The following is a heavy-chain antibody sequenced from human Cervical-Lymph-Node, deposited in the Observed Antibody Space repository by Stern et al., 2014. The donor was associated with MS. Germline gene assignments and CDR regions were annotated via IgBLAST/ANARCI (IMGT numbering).Heavy chain of an antibody. CDR2: VSYDGTQR. CDR3: ARGGRGVGLEY. J-gene: IGHJ4*02. CDR1: GFTFRTYA. D-gene: IGHD3-10*01. Sequence: VQLVESGGGVVQPGRSLSLSCVASGFTFRTYAMHCVRQAPGKGLEWVAFVSYDGTQRNSTDSVKARFTISRDNTKNTLYLHMNSLRDEDTAVYFCARGGRGVGLEYWGQGALVTVSS. V-gene: IGHV3-30-3*01.